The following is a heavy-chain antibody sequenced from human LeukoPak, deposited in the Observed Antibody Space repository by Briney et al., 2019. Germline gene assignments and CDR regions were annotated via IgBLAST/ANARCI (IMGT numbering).Heavy chain of an antibody. CDR3: AKDFDPYTNYWDSFDY. Sequence: GGSLRLSCAASGFTFNTYGMHWVRQAPGKGLEWVAFIRYDGDRKYYADSVKGRFTLSRDNSKSTLYLQMSSLRGDDTAMYYCAKDFDPYTNYWDSFDYGGQGILVTVSS. D-gene: IGHD4-11*01. J-gene: IGHJ4*02. V-gene: IGHV3-30*02. CDR1: GFTFNTYG. CDR2: IRYDGDRK.